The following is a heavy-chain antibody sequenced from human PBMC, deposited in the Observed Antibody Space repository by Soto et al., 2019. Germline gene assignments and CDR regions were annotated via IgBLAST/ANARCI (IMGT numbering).Heavy chain of an antibody. CDR3: ARALTGTFDD. CDR1: GFPFIDYY. J-gene: IGHJ4*01. Sequence: PGGSRRLSCAASGFPFIDYYMSWIRQAPGKGLVWGSRINSDGSTTHYADSVRGRFTISGDNAKSRLYLQMDSLRVEDTAVYYWARALTGTFDDWGHGALVTVS. V-gene: IGHV3-74*01. D-gene: IGHD2-8*02. CDR2: INSDGSTT.